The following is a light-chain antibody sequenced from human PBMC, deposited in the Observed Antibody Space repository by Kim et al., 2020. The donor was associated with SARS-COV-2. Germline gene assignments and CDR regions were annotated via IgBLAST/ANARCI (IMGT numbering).Light chain of an antibody. V-gene: IGLV2-11*01. Sequence: QSALTQPRSVSGSPGQSVTISCTGTSRDVGGYNYVSWCQHHPGKAPKLMIFDVSTRPSGVPDRFSVSKSGNTAFLTISGLRAEDEADYYCCSYAGSYTWVFGGGTQLTVL. CDR3: CSYAGSYTWV. CDR1: SRDVGGYNY. CDR2: DVS. J-gene: IGLJ3*02.